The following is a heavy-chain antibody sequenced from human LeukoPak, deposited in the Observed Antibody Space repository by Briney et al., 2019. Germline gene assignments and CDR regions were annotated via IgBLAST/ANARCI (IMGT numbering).Heavy chain of an antibody. D-gene: IGHD3-9*01. CDR3: ARVRLVTDY. Sequence: GGSLRLSCAASGFTFSSYSMNWVRQAPGKGLEWVSSITSSSSHIYYADSVKGRFTISRDNAKNSLYLQMNSLRAEDTAVYYCARVRLVTDYWGQGTLVTVPS. CDR2: ITSSSSHI. V-gene: IGHV3-21*01. J-gene: IGHJ4*02. CDR1: GFTFSSYS.